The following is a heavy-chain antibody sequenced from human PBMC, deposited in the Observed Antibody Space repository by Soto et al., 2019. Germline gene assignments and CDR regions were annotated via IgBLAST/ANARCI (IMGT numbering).Heavy chain of an antibody. D-gene: IGHD6-19*01. CDR1: GCTFNNYA. CDR3: VKEASGWYYRGSFDF. J-gene: IGHJ3*01. CDR2: ISASGGSA. Sequence: GGSLRLSCAASGCTFNNYAMNWVRQAPGKGLEWVSVISASGGSAYYADSVLGRFTISRDNSKNTVYLQMNSLRADDTARYCWVKEASGWYYRGSFDFWGRGTMVTVSS. V-gene: IGHV3-23*01.